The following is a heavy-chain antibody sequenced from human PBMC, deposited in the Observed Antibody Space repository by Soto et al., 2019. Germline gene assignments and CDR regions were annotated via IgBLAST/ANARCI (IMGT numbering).Heavy chain of an antibody. J-gene: IGHJ4*02. V-gene: IGHV4-59*02. Sequence: SETLSLTCTVSGDSVTNYFWSWMRQPPGKGLEWIGHMYHGGRTNYSPSLKSRVTMSLDSSRNQFSLNLSSVTAADTAVYFCARVPGYSAKGAGAIFDFCGQGLLVTLSS. CDR1: GDSVTNYF. CDR3: ARVPGYSAKGAGAIFDF. CDR2: MYHGGRT. D-gene: IGHD1-26*01.